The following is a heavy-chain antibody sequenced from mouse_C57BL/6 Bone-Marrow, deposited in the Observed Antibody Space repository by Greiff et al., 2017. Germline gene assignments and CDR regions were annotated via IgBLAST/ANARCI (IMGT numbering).Heavy chain of an antibody. CDR3: ARWGTDFDH. J-gene: IGHJ2*01. CDR2: IYPGDGDT. D-gene: IGHD3-3*01. Sequence: LVKPGASVKISCKASGYAFSSSWMNWVKQRPGKGLEWIGRIYPGDGDTNYNGKFKGKATLTADKSSSTAYMQLSSLTSEDSAVYFCARWGTDFDHWGQGTTLTVSS. V-gene: IGHV1-82*01. CDR1: GYAFSSSW.